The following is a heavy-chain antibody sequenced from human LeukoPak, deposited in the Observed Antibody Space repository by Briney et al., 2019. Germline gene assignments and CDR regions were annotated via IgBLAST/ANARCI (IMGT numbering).Heavy chain of an antibody. Sequence: SETLSLTCTVSGGSVSSGSYYWSWIRQPPGKGLEWIGYIYYSGSTNYNPSLKSRVTISVDTSKNQFSPKLNSVTAADTAVYYCARGPSSFDYWGQGTLVTVSS. J-gene: IGHJ4*02. CDR1: GGSVSSGSYY. D-gene: IGHD6-6*01. V-gene: IGHV4-61*01. CDR2: IYYSGST. CDR3: ARGPSSFDY.